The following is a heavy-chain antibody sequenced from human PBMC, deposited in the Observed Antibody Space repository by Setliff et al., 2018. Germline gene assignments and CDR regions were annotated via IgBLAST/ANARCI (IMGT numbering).Heavy chain of an antibody. V-gene: IGHV4-59*02. D-gene: IGHD1-1*01. CDR2: ISYSGIT. CDR3: VREGYSEYFQD. Sequence: SETLSLTCNVSGVSVSSHYWDWIRQPPGKGLEWIGFISYSGITTYNVSLKSRVSISVDTSKNQLSLTLSSVTAADTAVYYCVREGYSEYFQDWGRGTLVTVSS. CDR1: GVSVSSHY. J-gene: IGHJ1*01.